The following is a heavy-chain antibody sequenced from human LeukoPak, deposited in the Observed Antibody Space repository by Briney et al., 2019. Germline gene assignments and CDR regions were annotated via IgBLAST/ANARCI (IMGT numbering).Heavy chain of an antibody. CDR1: GGSISSGSYY. CDR2: IYTSGST. D-gene: IGHD4-23*01. Sequence: SETLSLTCTVSGGSISSGSYYWSWIRQPAGKGLEWIGRIYTSGSTNYNPSLKSRVTISVDTSKNQFSLKLSSVTAADTAVYYCARGTVAHYWGQGTLVTVSS. J-gene: IGHJ4*02. CDR3: ARGTVAHY. V-gene: IGHV4-61*02.